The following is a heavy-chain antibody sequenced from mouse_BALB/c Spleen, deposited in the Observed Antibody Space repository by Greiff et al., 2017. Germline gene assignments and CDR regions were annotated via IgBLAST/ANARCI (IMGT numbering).Heavy chain of an antibody. CDR2: ISSGGSYT. J-gene: IGHJ2*01. CDR1: GFTFSSYG. D-gene: IGHD2-4*01. CDR3: ASRYYDYDDYFDY. Sequence: EVKLVESGGDLVKPGGSLKLSCAASGFTFSSYGMSWVRQTPDKRLEWVATISSGGSYTYYPDSVKGRFTISRDNAKNTLYLQMSSLKSEDTAMYYGASRYYDYDDYFDYWGQGTTLTVSS. V-gene: IGHV5-6*02.